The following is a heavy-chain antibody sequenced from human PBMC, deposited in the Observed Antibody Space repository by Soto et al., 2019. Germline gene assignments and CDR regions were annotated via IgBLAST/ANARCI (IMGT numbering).Heavy chain of an antibody. CDR2: IYSGGST. Sequence: EVQLVETGGGLIQPGGSLRLSCAASEFTVSSNYMSWVRQAPGKGLEWVSVIYSGGSTYYADSVKGRFTISRDNSKNTLYLQMNSLRAEDTAVYYCASYSYGLYYFDYWGQGTLVTVSS. V-gene: IGHV3-53*02. CDR3: ASYSYGLYYFDY. CDR1: EFTVSSNY. D-gene: IGHD5-18*01. J-gene: IGHJ4*02.